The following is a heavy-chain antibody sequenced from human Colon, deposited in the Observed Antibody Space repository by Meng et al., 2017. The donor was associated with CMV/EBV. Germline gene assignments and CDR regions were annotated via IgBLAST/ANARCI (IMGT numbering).Heavy chain of an antibody. V-gene: IGHV1-69*06. D-gene: IGHD3-10*02. CDR3: ATRIPTYVDNWFDP. J-gene: IGHJ5*02. Sequence: GGSLRLSCAASGFTFSAYPIHWVRQAPGQGLEWMGGIVPILGSTNYAQRFKGRLTITANKSTTTAYMELSSLTSEDTAVYYCATRIPTYVDNWFDPWGQGTLVTVSS. CDR2: IVPILGST. CDR1: GFTFSAYP.